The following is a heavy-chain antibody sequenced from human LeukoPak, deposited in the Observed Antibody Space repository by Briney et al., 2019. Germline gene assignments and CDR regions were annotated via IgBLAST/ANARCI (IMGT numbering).Heavy chain of an antibody. CDR2: TSGSGGST. CDR1: GFTFSSYA. Sequence: GGSLRLSCAASGFTFSSYAMSWVRQAPGKGLEWVSATSGSGGSTYYADSVKGRFTISRDNSKNTLYLQMNSLRAEDTAVYYCAKERDYYYDSSGYFDYWGQGTLVTVSS. J-gene: IGHJ4*02. CDR3: AKERDYYYDSSGYFDY. V-gene: IGHV3-23*01. D-gene: IGHD3-22*01.